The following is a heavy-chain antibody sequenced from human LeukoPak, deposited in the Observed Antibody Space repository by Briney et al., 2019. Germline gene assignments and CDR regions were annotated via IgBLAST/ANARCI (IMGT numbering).Heavy chain of an antibody. V-gene: IGHV4-38-2*02. Sequence: PSETLSLTCTVSGYSISSGYYWGWIRQPPGKGLEWIGSIYHSGSTYYNPSLKSRVTISVDTSKNQFSLKLSSVTAADTAVYYCARDRREYSSSSVSGYWGQGTLVTVPS. CDR2: IYHSGST. CDR1: GYSISSGYY. D-gene: IGHD6-6*01. J-gene: IGHJ4*02. CDR3: ARDRREYSSSSVSGY.